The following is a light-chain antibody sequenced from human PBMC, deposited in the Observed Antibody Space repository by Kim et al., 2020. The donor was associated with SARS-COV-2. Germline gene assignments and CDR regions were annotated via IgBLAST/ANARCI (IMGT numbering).Light chain of an antibody. CDR3: QQSFGDPWT. V-gene: IGKV1-39*01. Sequence: ASVGDRVNITCRASQNINNHLNWYQQKPGKGPTHLIYAVSSLQTGAPSRFSGFGSGRDFTLTISSLQPEDFATYYCQQSFGDPWTFGQGTKVDIK. CDR2: AVS. CDR1: QNINNH. J-gene: IGKJ1*01.